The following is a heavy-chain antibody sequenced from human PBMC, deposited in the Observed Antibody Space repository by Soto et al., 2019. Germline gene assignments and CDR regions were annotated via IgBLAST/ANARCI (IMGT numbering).Heavy chain of an antibody. V-gene: IGHV4-61*01. CDR2: INHSGST. CDR3: ARGGCSSTSCYFRYDFWSGYHSQMVFDY. Sequence: PSETLSLTCTVSGGSVSSGSYYWNWIRQPPGKGLEWIGEINHSGSTNYNPSLRSRVTISVDTSKNQFSLKLSSVTAADTAVYYCARGGCSSTSCYFRYDFWSGYHSQMVFDYWGQGTLVTVSS. J-gene: IGHJ4*02. D-gene: IGHD2-2*01. CDR1: GGSVSSGSYY.